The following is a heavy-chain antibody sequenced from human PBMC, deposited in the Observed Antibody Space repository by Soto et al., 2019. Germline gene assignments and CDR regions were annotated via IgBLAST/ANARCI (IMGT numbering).Heavy chain of an antibody. CDR1: GFTFSSYA. CDR2: ISDSGGST. J-gene: IGHJ4*02. D-gene: IGHD2-15*01. V-gene: IGHV3-23*01. Sequence: EVQLLESGGGLVQPGGSLRLSCAASGFTFSSYAMSWVRQAPGKGLEWVSGISDSGGSTYYADSVKGRFTISRDNSKHTLYLRMNSLRAEDTAVYYCANGCGGTCYSRIHYWGQGTLVTVSS. CDR3: ANGCGGTCYSRIHY.